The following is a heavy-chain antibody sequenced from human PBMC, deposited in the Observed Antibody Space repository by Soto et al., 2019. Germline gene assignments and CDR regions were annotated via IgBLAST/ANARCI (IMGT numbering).Heavy chain of an antibody. CDR2: IYQSGST. Sequence: QLQLQESGSGLVKPSQTLSLTCAVSGVSISSDGYSWSWIRQPPGKGLEWIGFIYQSGSTYYNPSCKGRXPXSXXRSKNQFSLKLTSVTAADTAVYYCARAYYDFWTSYHYGMDVWGQGTTVTVSS. J-gene: IGHJ6*02. CDR1: GVSISSDGYS. D-gene: IGHD3-3*01. CDR3: ARAYYDFWTSYHYGMDV. V-gene: IGHV4-30-2*01.